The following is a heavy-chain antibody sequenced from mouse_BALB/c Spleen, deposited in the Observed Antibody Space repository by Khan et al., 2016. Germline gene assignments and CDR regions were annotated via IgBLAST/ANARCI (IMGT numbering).Heavy chain of an antibody. CDR1: GYSITSGYY. V-gene: IGHV3-6*02. J-gene: IGHJ4*01. D-gene: IGHD2-4*01. CDR2: ISNDGSN. CDR3: VTLRLVYAVDY. Sequence: EVQLQESGPGLVKPSQSLSLTCSVTGYSITSGYYWNWIRQFPGNKLEWMGYISNDGSNNYNPSLKNRISITRDPPKKQFFLQLNSVTSEDTSTYYCVTLRLVYAVDYWGHGTSVTVSS.